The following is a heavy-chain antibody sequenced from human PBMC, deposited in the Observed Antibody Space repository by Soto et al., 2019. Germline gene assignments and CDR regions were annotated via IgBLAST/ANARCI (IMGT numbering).Heavy chain of an antibody. Sequence: SVKVSCKDSGGTFSHSTVAWVRQPPRHRPEWMGMVIPMFGSTNSAQKFWDRVTFSADTYTNTAYMELSSLRSEDTAVYYCATPSGLLGQYRALPDNWGQGTLVTVSS. D-gene: IGHD5-12*01. V-gene: IGHV1-69*08. CDR3: ATPSGLLGQYRALPDN. CDR1: GGTFSHST. J-gene: IGHJ4*02. CDR2: VIPMFGST.